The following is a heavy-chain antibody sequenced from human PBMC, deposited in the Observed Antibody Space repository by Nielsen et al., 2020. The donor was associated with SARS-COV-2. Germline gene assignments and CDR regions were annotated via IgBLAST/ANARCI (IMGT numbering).Heavy chain of an antibody. CDR1: GGSISTYY. V-gene: IGHV4-59*01. CDR3: AREYSSLVSYHYYMDV. D-gene: IGHD6-19*01. J-gene: IGHJ6*03. Sequence: SETLSLTYTVSGGSISTYYWSWIRQPPGKGLEWIGYISYSGSTNYNPSLKSRVTISLDTSKNQFSLKLSSVAAADTAVYYCAREYSSLVSYHYYMDVWGKGTTVTVSS. CDR2: ISYSGST.